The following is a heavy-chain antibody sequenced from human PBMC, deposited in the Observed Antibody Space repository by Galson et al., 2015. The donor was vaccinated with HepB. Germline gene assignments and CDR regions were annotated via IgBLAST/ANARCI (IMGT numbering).Heavy chain of an antibody. J-gene: IGHJ4*02. Sequence: QSGAEVKKPGASVTASCKASGYTFTSYVISWVRQAPGQGLERMGWISCYNNNTNYAQKFQGRVTMTTDKSTSKAYMELRGLRSDVTAMYYCARGAMGYSHDSGGYYWGQGTLVSVSS. CDR1: GYTFTSYV. CDR2: ISCYNNNT. D-gene: IGHD3-22*01. V-gene: IGHV1-18*01. CDR3: ARGAMGYSHDSGGYY.